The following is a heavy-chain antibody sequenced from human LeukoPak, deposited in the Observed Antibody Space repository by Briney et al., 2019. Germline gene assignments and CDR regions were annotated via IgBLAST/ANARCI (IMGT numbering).Heavy chain of an antibody. Sequence: GRSLRLSCAASGFTFSGYPIHWVRQAPGKGLEWVAVISYDGSNKYYADSVKGRFTISRDNSKNTLYLQMNSLRAEDTAVYYCARDQDIVVVPAAIAYWGQGTLVTVSS. CDR1: GFTFSGYP. D-gene: IGHD2-2*01. V-gene: IGHV3-30-3*01. CDR3: ARDQDIVVVPAAIAY. J-gene: IGHJ4*02. CDR2: ISYDGSNK.